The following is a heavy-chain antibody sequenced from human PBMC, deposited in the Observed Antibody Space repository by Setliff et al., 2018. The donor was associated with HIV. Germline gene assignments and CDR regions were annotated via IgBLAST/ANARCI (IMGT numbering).Heavy chain of an antibody. J-gene: IGHJ4*02. CDR2: MSFSANS. CDR1: GDSIKDYH. D-gene: IGHD3-10*01. Sequence: PSETLSLTCNVSGDSIKDYHWSWIRQPPGKGLEWLGYMSFSANSNYNPSLKNRITISIDTSKNQFSLRLKSVTAADAAIYYCARGAGAFGARLDSWGQGSLVTV. V-gene: IGHV4-59*01. CDR3: ARGAGAFGARLDS.